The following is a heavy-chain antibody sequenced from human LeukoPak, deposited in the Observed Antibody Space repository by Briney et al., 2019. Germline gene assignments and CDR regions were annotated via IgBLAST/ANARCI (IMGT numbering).Heavy chain of an antibody. Sequence: SGGSLRLSCAASGFTFSSYSMNWVRQAPGKWLEWVSSISSSSSYIYYADSVKGRFTISRDNAKNSLYLQMNSLRAEDTAVYYCARDRWEQSTNWFDPWGQGSLVTVSS. D-gene: IGHD1-26*01. CDR3: ARDRWEQSTNWFDP. J-gene: IGHJ5*02. CDR2: ISSSSSYI. CDR1: GFTFSSYS. V-gene: IGHV3-21*01.